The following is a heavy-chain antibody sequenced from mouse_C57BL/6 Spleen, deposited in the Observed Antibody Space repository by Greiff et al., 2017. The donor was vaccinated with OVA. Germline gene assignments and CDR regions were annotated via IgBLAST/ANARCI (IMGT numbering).Heavy chain of an antibody. V-gene: IGHV1-61*01. CDR2: IYPSDSET. D-gene: IGHD1-1*01. Sequence: QVQLQQPGAELVRPGSSVKLSCKASGYTFTSYWMDWVKQRPGQGLEWIGNIYPSDSETHYNQKFKDKATLTVDKSYSTAYMQLSSLTSEDSAVYYCARRVATVYYFDYWGQGTTLTVSS. CDR3: ARRVATVYYFDY. J-gene: IGHJ2*01. CDR1: GYTFTSYW.